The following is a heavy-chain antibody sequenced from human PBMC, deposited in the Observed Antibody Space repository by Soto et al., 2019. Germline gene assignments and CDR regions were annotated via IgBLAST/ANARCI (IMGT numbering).Heavy chain of an antibody. J-gene: IGHJ4*02. CDR3: PPEPRGDEGYFDS. CDR2: IKRKTAGGPT. Sequence: EVQLVESGGGLVKPGGSLRLSCAASGFTFSNVWMNWVRQAPGKGLEGVGLIKRKTAGGPTDYAAPVKGRLTIARDDSEPPLYLQMNSLIIVDTAVYYCPPEPRGDEGYFDSWGQGTLVTVSS. V-gene: IGHV3-15*01. CDR1: GFTFSNVW. D-gene: IGHD2-21*02.